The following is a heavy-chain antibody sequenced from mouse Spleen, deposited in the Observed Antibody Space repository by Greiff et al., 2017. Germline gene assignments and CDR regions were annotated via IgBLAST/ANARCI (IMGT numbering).Heavy chain of an antibody. Sequence: EVKLMESGEGLVKPGGSLKLSCAASGFTFSSYAMSWVRQTPEKRLEWVAYISSGGDYIYYADTVKGRFTISRDNARNTLYLQMSSLKSEDTAMYYCTLYYSTLYAMDYWGQGTSVTVSS. CDR1: GFTFSSYA. J-gene: IGHJ4*01. CDR3: TLYYSTLYAMDY. D-gene: IGHD2-5*01. CDR2: ISSGGDYI. V-gene: IGHV5-9-1*02.